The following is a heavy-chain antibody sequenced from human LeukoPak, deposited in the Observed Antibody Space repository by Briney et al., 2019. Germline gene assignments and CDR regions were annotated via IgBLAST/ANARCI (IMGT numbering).Heavy chain of an antibody. Sequence: GASVKVSCKPSGYTFSSYRIGWMRQAPRQGLEWMGWITAGNGNTNYAQKVQGRVTMTTDTSTSTAYMELRSLRSDDTAVYFCARDLARGYSYGYNAFDIWGQGTMVTVSS. D-gene: IGHD5-18*01. V-gene: IGHV1-18*01. CDR3: ARDLARGYSYGYNAFDI. CDR1: GYTFSSYR. CDR2: ITAGNGNT. J-gene: IGHJ3*02.